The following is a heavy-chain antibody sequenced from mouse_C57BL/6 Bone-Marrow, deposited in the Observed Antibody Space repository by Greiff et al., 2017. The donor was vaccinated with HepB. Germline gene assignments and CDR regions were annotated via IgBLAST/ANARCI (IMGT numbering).Heavy chain of an antibody. CDR1: GFNIKDDY. V-gene: IGHV14-4*01. Sequence: EVQLQQSGAELMRPGASVKLSCTASGFNIKDDYMHWVKQRPEQGLEWIGWIDPENGDTEYASKFQGKATITADTSSNTAYLQLSSLTSEDTAVYYCTTGYSIYYAMDYWGQGTSVTVSS. D-gene: IGHD2-5*01. CDR2: IDPENGDT. J-gene: IGHJ4*01. CDR3: TTGYSIYYAMDY.